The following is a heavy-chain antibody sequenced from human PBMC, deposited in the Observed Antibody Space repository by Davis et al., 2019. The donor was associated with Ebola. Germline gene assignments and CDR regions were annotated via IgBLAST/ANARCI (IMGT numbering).Heavy chain of an antibody. D-gene: IGHD6-13*01. CDR2: INHSGST. J-gene: IGHJ4*02. Sequence: SETLSLTCAVYGGSFSGYYWSWIRQPPGKGLEWIGEINHSGSTHYNPSLKSRVTISVDTSKNQFSLKLSSVTAADTAVYYCARESIAAAGTSSFDYWGQGALVTVSS. V-gene: IGHV4-34*01. CDR3: ARESIAAAGTSSFDY. CDR1: GGSFSGYY.